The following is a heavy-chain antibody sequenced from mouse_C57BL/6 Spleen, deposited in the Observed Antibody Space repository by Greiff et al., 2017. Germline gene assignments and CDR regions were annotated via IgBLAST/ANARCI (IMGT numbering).Heavy chain of an antibody. CDR3: VGYYYAMDY. J-gene: IGHJ4*01. CDR2: IYPSDSET. CDR1: GYTFTSYW. V-gene: IGHV1-61*01. Sequence: VQLQQPGAELVRPGSSVKLSCKASGYTFTSYWMDWVKQRPGQGLEWIGNIYPSDSETHYNQKFKDKATLTVDKSSSTAYMQLSSLTSEDSAVYYCVGYYYAMDYWGQGTSVTVSS.